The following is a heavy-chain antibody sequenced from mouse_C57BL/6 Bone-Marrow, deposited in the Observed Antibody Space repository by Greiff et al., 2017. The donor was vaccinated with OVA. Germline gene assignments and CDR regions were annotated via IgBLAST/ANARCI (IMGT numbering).Heavy chain of an antibody. V-gene: IGHV1-82*01. J-gene: IGHJ1*03. CDR2: LYPGDGDT. CDR3: AALYYGSSYGYFDV. Sequence: QVQLQQSGPELVKPGASVKISCKASGYAFSSSWMNWVKQRPGKGLEWIGRLYPGDGDTNYNGKFKGKATLTADKSSRTAYMQLSSLTSEDSAVYFCAALYYGSSYGYFDVWGTGTTVTVSS. D-gene: IGHD1-1*01. CDR1: GYAFSSSW.